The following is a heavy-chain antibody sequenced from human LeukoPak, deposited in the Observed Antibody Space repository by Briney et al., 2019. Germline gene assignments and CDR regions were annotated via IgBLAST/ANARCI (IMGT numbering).Heavy chain of an antibody. D-gene: IGHD3-22*01. Sequence: GGSLRLSCAASGFTFSSYWMSWVRQAPGKGLEWVANIKQDGSEKYYVDSVKGRFTISRDNAKNSLYLQMNSLRAEDTAVYYCARDGDLYYYDSSGHSDYWGQGTLVTVSS. J-gene: IGHJ4*02. CDR3: ARDGDLYYYDSSGHSDY. CDR1: GFTFSSYW. CDR2: IKQDGSEK. V-gene: IGHV3-7*01.